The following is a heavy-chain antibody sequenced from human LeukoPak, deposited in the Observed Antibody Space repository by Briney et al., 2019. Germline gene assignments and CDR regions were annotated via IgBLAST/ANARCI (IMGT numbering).Heavy chain of an antibody. CDR2: INTNTGNP. V-gene: IGHV7-4-1*02. J-gene: IGHJ6*02. CDR3: ARTGQYQLLFYYYYYGMDV. D-gene: IGHD2-2*01. Sequence: ASVKVSCKASGYTFTSYAMNWVRQAPGPGLEWMGWINTNTGNPTYAQGFTGRFVFSLDTSVSTAYLQISSLKAEDTAVYYCARTGQYQLLFYYYYYGMDVWGQGTTVTVSS. CDR1: GYTFTSYA.